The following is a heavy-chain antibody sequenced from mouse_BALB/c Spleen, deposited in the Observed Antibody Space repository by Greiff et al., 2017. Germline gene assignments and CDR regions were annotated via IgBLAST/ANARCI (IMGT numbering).Heavy chain of an antibody. D-gene: IGHD3-3*01. J-gene: IGHJ3*01. Sequence: EVHLVESGGGLVKPGGSLKLSCAASGFTFSSYAMSWVRQSPEKRLEWVAEISSGGSYTYYPDTVTGRFTISRDNAKNTLYLEMSSLRSEDTAMYYCARDGRDPWFAYWGQGTLVTVSA. CDR2: ISSGGSYT. CDR3: ARDGRDPWFAY. CDR1: GFTFSSYA. V-gene: IGHV5-9-4*01.